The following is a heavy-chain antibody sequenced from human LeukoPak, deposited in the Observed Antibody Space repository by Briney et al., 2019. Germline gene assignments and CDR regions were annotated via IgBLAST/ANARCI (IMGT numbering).Heavy chain of an antibody. CDR3: ARASHDPIGYYYYYYMDV. Sequence: SQTLSLTCTVSGGSISSGGYYWSWIRQHPGKGLEWIGYIYYSGSTYYNPSLKSRVTISVDTSKNQFSLKLSSVTAADTAVYYCARASHDPIGYYYYYYMDVWGKGTTVTVSS. CDR2: IYYSGST. CDR1: GGSISSGGYY. D-gene: IGHD2-2*01. V-gene: IGHV4-31*03. J-gene: IGHJ6*03.